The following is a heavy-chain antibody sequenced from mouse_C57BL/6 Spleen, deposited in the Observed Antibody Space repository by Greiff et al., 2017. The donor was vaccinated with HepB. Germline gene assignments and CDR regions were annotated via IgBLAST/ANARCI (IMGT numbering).Heavy chain of an antibody. CDR1: GYSITSGYY. D-gene: IGHD1-1*01. CDR3: AREEDYYGSSSWFAY. J-gene: IGHJ3*01. V-gene: IGHV3-6*01. CDR2: ISYDGSN. Sequence: EVKLEESGPGLVKPSQSLSLTCSVTGYSITSGYYWNWIRQFPGNKLEWMGYISYDGSNNYNPSLKNRISITRDTSKNQFFLKLNSVTTEDTATYYCAREEDYYGSSSWFAYWGQGTLVTVSA.